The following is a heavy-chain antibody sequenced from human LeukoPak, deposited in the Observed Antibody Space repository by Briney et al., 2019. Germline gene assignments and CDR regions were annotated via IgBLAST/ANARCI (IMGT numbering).Heavy chain of an antibody. D-gene: IGHD3-9*01. CDR2: ISYDGSNE. CDR1: GFTFRSYG. Sequence: PGRSLRLSCAASGFTFRSYGMHWVRQAPGKGLEWVAAISYDGSNEYYADSVRGRFTISRDNFKNRLYLQMDGLRGEDTAVYYCAKTFLRYFDSPEYWGQGTLVTVSS. CDR3: AKTFLRYFDSPEY. V-gene: IGHV3-30*18. J-gene: IGHJ4*02.